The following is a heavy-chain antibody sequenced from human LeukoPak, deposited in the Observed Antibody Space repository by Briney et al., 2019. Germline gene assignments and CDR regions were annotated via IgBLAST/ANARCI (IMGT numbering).Heavy chain of an antibody. D-gene: IGHD2-2*01. V-gene: IGHV3-30*02. CDR3: VKEGRYCSSTSCFDY. CDR2: LWYDGTNK. CDR1: DFTFRSYG. J-gene: IGHJ4*02. Sequence: GGSLRLSCAASDFTFRSYGMHWVRQAPGKGLQWVASLWYDGTNKYHADSVKGRFTISRDNSKNTLDLQMSSLRAEDTAVYYCVKEGRYCSSTSCFDYWGQGTLVTVSS.